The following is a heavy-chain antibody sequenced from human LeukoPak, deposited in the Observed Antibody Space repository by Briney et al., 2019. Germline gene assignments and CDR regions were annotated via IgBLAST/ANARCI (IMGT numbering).Heavy chain of an antibody. CDR2: IYYSGNN. D-gene: IGHD3-16*02. V-gene: IGHV4-61*08. CDR1: GVSVGSAGYY. CDR3: AMSQSQSGSYRYYFAF. Sequence: SETLSLTCSASGVSVGSAGYYWTWIRQPPGKGLEWIGFIYYSGNNNYNTFLKSRVTMSLDPSNNQFSLRLSSVTAADTAVYYCAMSQSQSGSYRYYFAFWGQGTLVTVSS. J-gene: IGHJ4*02.